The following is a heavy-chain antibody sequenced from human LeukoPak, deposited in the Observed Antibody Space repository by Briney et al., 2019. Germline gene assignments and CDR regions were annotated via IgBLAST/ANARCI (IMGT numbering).Heavy chain of an antibody. D-gene: IGHD3-10*01. CDR3: ARDFQKITMLRGVSNFFEY. J-gene: IGHJ4*02. CDR2: IKKDGSEK. Sequence: GGSLRLSCAASGFTFSSYWMNWVRQAPGKGLEWVANIKKDGSEKYYVDSVKGRFTISRDNAKDSLYLQMNSLRVEDTAVYYCARDFQKITMLRGVSNFFEYWGQGTLVTVSS. CDR1: GFTFSSYW. V-gene: IGHV3-7*01.